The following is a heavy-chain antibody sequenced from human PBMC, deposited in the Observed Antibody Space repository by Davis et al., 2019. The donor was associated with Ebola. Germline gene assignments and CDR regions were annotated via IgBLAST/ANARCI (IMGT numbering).Heavy chain of an antibody. J-gene: IGHJ4*02. CDR2: ISAYNGNT. D-gene: IGHD2-15*01. Sequence: ASVKVSCKASGYTFTSYGISWVRQAPGQGLEWMGWISAYNGNTNYAQKLQGRVTMTTDTSTSTAYMELRSLRSDDTAVYYCARGYCSGGSCYSQLDLDYWGQGTLVTVSS. CDR1: GYTFTSYG. V-gene: IGHV1-18*01. CDR3: ARGYCSGGSCYSQLDLDY.